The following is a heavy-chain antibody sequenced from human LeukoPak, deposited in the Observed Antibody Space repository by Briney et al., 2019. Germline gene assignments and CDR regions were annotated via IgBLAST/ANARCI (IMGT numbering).Heavy chain of an antibody. V-gene: IGHV3-53*01. CDR1: GIIFSSNY. D-gene: IGHD5-24*01. Sequence: PGGSLRLSCAASGIIFSSNYMTWVRQAPGKGLEWVSVIYNDGSTYYSDSVKGRCTISRDNSKNTLYLQMNSLRAEDTAVYYCARGGHGYNFRFSAFDIWGQGTMVTVSS. CDR3: ARGGHGYNFRFSAFDI. J-gene: IGHJ3*02. CDR2: IYNDGST.